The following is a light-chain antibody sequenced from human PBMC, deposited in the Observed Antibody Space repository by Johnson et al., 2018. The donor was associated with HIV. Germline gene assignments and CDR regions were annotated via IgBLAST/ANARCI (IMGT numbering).Light chain of an antibody. Sequence: QSVLTQPPSVSAAPGQKVTISCSASRSNIGNNYVSWYQQFPGTAPKLLISNNDKRPSGIPDRFSGSRSGTSATLGITGLQTGDEADYYCGTWDSSLSAYVFGTGTKVTV. CDR1: RSNIGNNY. J-gene: IGLJ1*01. V-gene: IGLV1-51*01. CDR2: NND. CDR3: GTWDSSLSAYV.